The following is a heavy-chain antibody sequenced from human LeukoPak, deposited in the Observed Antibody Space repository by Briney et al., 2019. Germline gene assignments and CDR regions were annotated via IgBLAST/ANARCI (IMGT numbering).Heavy chain of an antibody. CDR2: IKQDGSEK. J-gene: IGHJ5*02. CDR3: ARDCSSTSCYRGGFDP. CDR1: GFTFSSYW. D-gene: IGHD2-2*01. Sequence: PGGSLRLSCAASGFTFSSYWMSWVRQAPGKGLEWVANIKQDGSEKYYVDSVKGRFTISRDNAKNSLYLQMNSLRAKDTAVYYCARDCSSTSCYRGGFDPWGQGTLVTVSS. V-gene: IGHV3-7*01.